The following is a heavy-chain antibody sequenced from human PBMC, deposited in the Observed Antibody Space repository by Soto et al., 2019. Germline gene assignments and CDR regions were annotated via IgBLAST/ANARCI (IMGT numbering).Heavy chain of an antibody. J-gene: IGHJ5*02. V-gene: IGHV1-3*01. CDR3: ARGIATGQLDP. Sequence: ASVKVFCKASGYTFTRYTMNWVRQAPGQRLEWMGWINPDNGNTKSSQKFQDRVIITRDTSASTAYMDLSSLRSEDTAVYYCARGIATGQLDPWGQGTLVTVSS. CDR2: INPDNGNT. D-gene: IGHD2-15*01. CDR1: GYTFTRYT.